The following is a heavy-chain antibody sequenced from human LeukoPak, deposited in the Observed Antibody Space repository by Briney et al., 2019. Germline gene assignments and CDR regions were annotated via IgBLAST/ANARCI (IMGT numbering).Heavy chain of an antibody. CDR3: AKDETGEGYFDY. D-gene: IGHD7-27*01. CDR2: ISGSGGST. J-gene: IGHJ4*02. V-gene: IGHV3-23*01. CDR1: GFTFSSYS. Sequence: GGSLRLSCAASGFTFSSYSMNWVRQAPGKGLEWVSAISGSGGSTYYADSVKGRFTISRDNSKNTLYLQMNSLRAEDTAVYYCAKDETGEGYFDYWGQGTLVTVSS.